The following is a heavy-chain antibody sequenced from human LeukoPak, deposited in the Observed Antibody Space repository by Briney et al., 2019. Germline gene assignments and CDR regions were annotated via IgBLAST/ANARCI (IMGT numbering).Heavy chain of an antibody. CDR2: IYYTGSP. CDR1: GGTISSSSYY. CDR3: ARHVRDGTSWSTLFDY. V-gene: IGHV4-39*01. Sequence: PSETLSLTCTVSGGTISSSSYYWGWIRQPPGKGLEWIGSIYYTGSPSYTPPLKSRVTISVDTSKNQFSLRLSSVTAAETAVYFCARHVRDGTSWSTLFDYWGQGSLVTVSS. J-gene: IGHJ4*02. D-gene: IGHD6-13*01.